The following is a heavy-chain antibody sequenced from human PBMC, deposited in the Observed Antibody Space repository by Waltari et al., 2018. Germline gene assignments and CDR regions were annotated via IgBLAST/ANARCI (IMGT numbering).Heavy chain of an antibody. V-gene: IGHV5-51*01. CDR1: GYSFTSYW. D-gene: IGHD3-22*01. Sequence: EVQLVQSGAEVKKPGESLKISCKGSGYSFTSYWIGWVRQMPGKGLEWMGIIYPGDSDTRYSPSVQGQVTISADKSISTAYLQWSSLNASDTAMYYCARGLYYDSSGYYFRYYFDYWGQGTLVTVSS. CDR3: ARGLYYDSSGYYFRYYFDY. J-gene: IGHJ4*02. CDR2: IYPGDSDT.